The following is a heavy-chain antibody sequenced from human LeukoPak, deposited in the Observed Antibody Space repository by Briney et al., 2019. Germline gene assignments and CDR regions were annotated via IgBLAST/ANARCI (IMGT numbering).Heavy chain of an antibody. D-gene: IGHD7-27*01. CDR3: ARDKLGIHWFDP. CDR2: ISAYNGNT. Sequence: VASVKVSCKAPGYTFTSYGISWVRQAPGQGLEWMGWISAYNGNTNYAQKLQGRVTMTTDTSTSTAYMELRSLRSDDTAVYYCARDKLGIHWFDPWGQGTLVTVSS. V-gene: IGHV1-18*01. J-gene: IGHJ5*02. CDR1: GYTFTSYG.